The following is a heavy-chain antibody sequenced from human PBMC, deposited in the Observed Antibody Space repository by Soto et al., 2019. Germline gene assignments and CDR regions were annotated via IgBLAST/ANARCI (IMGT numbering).Heavy chain of an antibody. CDR1: GFTFSSSG. J-gene: IGHJ4*02. Sequence: GGSLRLSCAASGFTFSSSGMRWVRQAPGKGLEWVSAISGSGGTTYYADSVKGRFTISRDNSKNTLYLQMNSLRAEDTAVYYCAKSQNYYFDYWGQGTLVTVS. V-gene: IGHV3-23*01. CDR2: ISGSGGTT. CDR3: AKSQNYYFDY.